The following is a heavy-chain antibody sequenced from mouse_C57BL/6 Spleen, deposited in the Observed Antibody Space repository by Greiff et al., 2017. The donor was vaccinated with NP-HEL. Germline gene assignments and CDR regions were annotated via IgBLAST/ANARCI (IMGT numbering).Heavy chain of an antibody. V-gene: IGHV14-4*01. Sequence: EVQGVESGAELVRPGASVKLSCTASGFNIKDDYMHWVKQRPEQGLEWIGWIDPENGDTEYASKFQGKATITADTSSNTAYLQLSSLTSEDTAVYYCTTVTGWFAYWGQGTLVTVSA. CDR3: TTVTGWFAY. J-gene: IGHJ3*01. CDR2: IDPENGDT. CDR1: GFNIKDDY. D-gene: IGHD4-1*01.